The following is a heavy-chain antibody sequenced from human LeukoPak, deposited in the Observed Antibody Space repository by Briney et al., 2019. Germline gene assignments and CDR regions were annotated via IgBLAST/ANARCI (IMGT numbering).Heavy chain of an antibody. J-gene: IGHJ5*02. CDR3: ARGISETTVTTYWFDP. V-gene: IGHV4-59*08. CDR2: IYYSGST. CDR1: GGSISSYY. Sequence: PSETLSLTCTVSGGSISSYYWSWIRQPPGKGLEWIGYIYYSGSTNYNPSLKSRVTISVDTSKNQFSLKLSSVTAADTAVYYCARGISETTVTTYWFDPWGQGTLVTVSS. D-gene: IGHD4-17*01.